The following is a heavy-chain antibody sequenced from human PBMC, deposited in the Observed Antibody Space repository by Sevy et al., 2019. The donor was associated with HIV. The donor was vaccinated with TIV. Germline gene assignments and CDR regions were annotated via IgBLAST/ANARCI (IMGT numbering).Heavy chain of an antibody. CDR2: INPYNGGT. V-gene: IGHV1-2*06. CDR3: ARDPSLSDVLTAIYAMDV. Sequence: ASVKVSCEASGYTFTGYYIHWVRQAPGQGLEWVGRINPYNGGTINAQQFQGRVTMTRDTSINTAYMELSMLTSDDTAVYYCARDPSLSDVLTAIYAMDVWGQGTTVTVSS. J-gene: IGHJ6*02. CDR1: GYTFTGYY. D-gene: IGHD3-9*01.